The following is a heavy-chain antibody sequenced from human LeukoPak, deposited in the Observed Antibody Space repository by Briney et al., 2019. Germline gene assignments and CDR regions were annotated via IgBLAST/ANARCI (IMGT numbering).Heavy chain of an antibody. J-gene: IGHJ6*02. CDR1: GGSVSFYY. CDR2: IYYSGST. V-gene: IGHV4-59*02. Sequence: PSETLSLTCAVSGGSVSFYYWSWIRQPPGKGLEWIGYIYYSGSTNYNPSLKSRVTISVDTSKNQFSLKVSSVTAADTAVYYCARDARGSSYMDVWGQGTTVTVSS. CDR3: ARDARGSSYMDV. D-gene: IGHD3-10*01.